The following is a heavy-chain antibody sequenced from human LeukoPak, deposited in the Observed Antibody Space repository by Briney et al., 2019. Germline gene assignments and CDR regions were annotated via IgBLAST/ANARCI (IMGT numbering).Heavy chain of an antibody. CDR3: VRVGGAFDL. V-gene: IGHV3-48*01. CDR1: GFTFSDYS. Sequence: PGGSLRLSCAASGFTFSDYSMNWVRPAPGKGLEWISYISSSSSTIYYADSVKGRFTIYRDNAKKSLYMQMNSLRAEDTAVYYCVRVGGAFDLWGQGTRVSVSS. D-gene: IGHD3-16*01. J-gene: IGHJ3*01. CDR2: ISSSSSTI.